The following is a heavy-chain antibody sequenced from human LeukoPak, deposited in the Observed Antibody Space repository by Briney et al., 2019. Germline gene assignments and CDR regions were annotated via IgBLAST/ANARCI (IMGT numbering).Heavy chain of an antibody. D-gene: IGHD6-19*01. CDR2: KYPGDSEA. Sequence: GESLKISCKGSGYSFTSYWIGGVRQMPGKDLEWMGIKYPGDSEARYSPSFQGQVTISADKSISTAYLQWSSLKASDTAMYYCARCKSVAGTINAFDFWGQGTMVTVSS. J-gene: IGHJ3*01. CDR3: ARCKSVAGTINAFDF. CDR1: GYSFTSYW. V-gene: IGHV5-51*01.